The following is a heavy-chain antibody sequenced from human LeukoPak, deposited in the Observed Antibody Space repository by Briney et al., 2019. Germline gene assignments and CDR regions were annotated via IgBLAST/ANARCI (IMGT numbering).Heavy chain of an antibody. Sequence: GGSLRLSCAASGFTFSNAWMNWVRQAPGKGLEWVGRIKSKTDGGTTDYAAPVKGRFIISRDDSKNTLYLQMNSLKTEDTAVYYCTRHSHDSSAGWFDPWGQGTLVTVSS. CDR3: TRHSHDSSAGWFDP. J-gene: IGHJ5*02. CDR2: IKSKTDGGTT. V-gene: IGHV3-15*07. D-gene: IGHD3-22*01. CDR1: GFTFSNAW.